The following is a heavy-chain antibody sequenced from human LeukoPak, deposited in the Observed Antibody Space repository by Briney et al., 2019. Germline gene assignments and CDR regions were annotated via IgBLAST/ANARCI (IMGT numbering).Heavy chain of an antibody. CDR3: ARAARGSSGSYYDY. V-gene: IGHV4-34*01. D-gene: IGHD1-26*01. CDR2: INHSGST. J-gene: IGHJ4*02. Sequence: DPSETLSLTCAVYGGSFSGYYWSWIRQPPGKGLEWIGEINHSGSTNYNPSLKSRVTISVDTSKNQFSLKLSSVTAADTAVYYCARAARGSSGSYYDYWGQGTLVTVSS. CDR1: GGSFSGYY.